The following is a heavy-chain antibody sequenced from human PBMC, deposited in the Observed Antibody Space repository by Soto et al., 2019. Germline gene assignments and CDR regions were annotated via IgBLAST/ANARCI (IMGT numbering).Heavy chain of an antibody. CDR1: CGSIGNYY. J-gene: IGHJ4*02. Sequence: SETLSLTCTVSCGSIGNYYWSWIRQPPGKGLEWIGYIHSSGSTDYNASLKRRLTISIDTSKNQFSLNLSSVTAADTAVYHCARDVAYDSSGYYYGAYFDFWGQGTPVTVS. V-gene: IGHV4-59*01. CDR2: IHSSGST. D-gene: IGHD3-22*01. CDR3: ARDVAYDSSGYYYGAYFDF.